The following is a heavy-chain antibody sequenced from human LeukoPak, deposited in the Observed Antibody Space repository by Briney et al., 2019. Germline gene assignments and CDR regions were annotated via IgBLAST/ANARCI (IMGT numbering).Heavy chain of an antibody. J-gene: IGHJ4*02. CDR1: GGSISSGYY. CDR3: ARVQWLLDY. V-gene: IGHV4-38-2*02. Sequence: SETLSLTCTVSGGSISSGYYWGWIRQPPGKGLEWIGSIYHSGSTYYNPSLKSRVTISVDTSKNQFSLKLSSVTAADTAVYYCARVQWLLDYWGQGTLVTVSS. D-gene: IGHD5-12*01. CDR2: IYHSGST.